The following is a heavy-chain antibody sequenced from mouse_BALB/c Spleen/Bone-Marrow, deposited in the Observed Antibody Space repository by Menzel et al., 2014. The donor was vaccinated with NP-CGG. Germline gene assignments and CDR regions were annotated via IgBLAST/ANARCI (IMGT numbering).Heavy chain of an antibody. CDR2: INPSNGGT. J-gene: IGHJ4*01. V-gene: IGHV1S81*02. Sequence: VKLQESGAELVKSGASVKLSCKASGYTFTSYYMYWVKQRPGQGLEWIGGINPSNGGTNFNEKFKSKATLTVDKSSSAAYMQLGSLTSEDSAVYYCTRYTYGDYPYYYAMDYWGQGTSVTVSS. CDR1: GYTFTSYY. CDR3: TRYTYGDYPYYYAMDY. D-gene: IGHD2-13*01.